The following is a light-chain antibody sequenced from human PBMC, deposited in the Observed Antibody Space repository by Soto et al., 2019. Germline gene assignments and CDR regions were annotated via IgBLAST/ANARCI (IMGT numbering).Light chain of an antibody. J-gene: IGKJ5*01. CDR3: QQRNNGIT. V-gene: IGKV3-11*01. Sequence: EIVLTQSPATLSLSPGERATLSCRASQSVSSYLAWYQQKPGQAPRLLIYDASNRATGIPARFSGSGSATDFTLTISSLELEDFAGYYCQQRNNGITYGQGTRLEIK. CDR2: DAS. CDR1: QSVSSY.